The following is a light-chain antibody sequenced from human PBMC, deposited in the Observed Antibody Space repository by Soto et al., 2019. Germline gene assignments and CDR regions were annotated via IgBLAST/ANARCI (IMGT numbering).Light chain of an antibody. V-gene: IGLV2-14*01. J-gene: IGLJ1*01. CDR2: AVT. CDR1: SGDVGGYNY. Sequence: QPVLTQPASVSGSPGQSVTISCAGTSGDVGGYNYVSWYQQHPGKAPKLMIHAVTNRPSGVSNRFSGSKSGNTASLTISSLQAEDEADYYCCSYTGASTYVFGTGTKLTVL. CDR3: CSYTGASTYV.